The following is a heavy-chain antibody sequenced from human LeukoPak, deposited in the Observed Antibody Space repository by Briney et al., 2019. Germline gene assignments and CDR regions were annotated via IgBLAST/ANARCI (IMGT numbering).Heavy chain of an antibody. D-gene: IGHD1-26*01. CDR1: GFTFSSYV. J-gene: IGHJ4*02. Sequence: GGSLRLSCAASGFTFSSYVMIWVRQAPGKGLEWVSVISGSGDTTFYADSVKGRFTISRDNSKDTLYLQVNSLRAEDTAVYYCARDLSGSYFDYWGQGTLVTVSS. CDR3: ARDLSGSYFDY. CDR2: ISGSGDTT. V-gene: IGHV3-23*01.